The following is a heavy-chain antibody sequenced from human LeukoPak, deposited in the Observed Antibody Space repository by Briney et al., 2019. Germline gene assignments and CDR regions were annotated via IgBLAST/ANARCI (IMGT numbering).Heavy chain of an antibody. CDR2: INPTSGGT. D-gene: IGHD5-24*01. CDR1: GYTFTAYY. J-gene: IGHJ4*02. Sequence: ASVKVSCKTSGYTFTAYYMHWVRQAPAQGLEWMGWINPTSGGTNYAQNFQGRVTMTRDTSITTTYMELSSLTSDDTAVYFCARGNSWYLDYWGQGTLVTVSS. CDR3: ARGNSWYLDY. V-gene: IGHV1-2*02.